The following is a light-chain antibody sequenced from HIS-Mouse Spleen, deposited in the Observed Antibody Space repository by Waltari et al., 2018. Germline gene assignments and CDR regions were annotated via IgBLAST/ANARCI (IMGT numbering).Light chain of an antibody. V-gene: IGKV3-15*01. CDR1: QSVSSN. CDR3: QQYNNWP. J-gene: IGKJ2*01. CDR2: GAS. Sequence: EIVMTQSPATLSVYPGERATLSCRASQSVSSNLAWYQQKPGQAPRLLIYGASTRATGIPARFSGSGSGTEFTLTISSMQSEDFAVYYCQQYNNWPFGQGTKLEIK.